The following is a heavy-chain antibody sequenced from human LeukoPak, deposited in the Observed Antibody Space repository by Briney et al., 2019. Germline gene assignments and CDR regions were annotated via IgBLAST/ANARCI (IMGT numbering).Heavy chain of an antibody. Sequence: PSETLSLTRVVYGGSLSGYYWRWIRQPPGKGREWIGEIHHSGSTKYNPSLKSRVTISVDTSKNQLSLKLSSVTAADTAVYYCARGAQAYGSGKWDYFDYWGQGTLVTVSS. CDR3: ARGAQAYGSGKWDYFDY. CDR1: GGSLSGYY. V-gene: IGHV4-34*01. D-gene: IGHD3-10*01. J-gene: IGHJ4*02. CDR2: IHHSGST.